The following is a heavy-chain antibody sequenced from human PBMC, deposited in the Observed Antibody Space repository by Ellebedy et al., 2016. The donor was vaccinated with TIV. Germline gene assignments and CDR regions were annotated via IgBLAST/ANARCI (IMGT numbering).Heavy chain of an antibody. J-gene: IGHJ4*02. Sequence: GESLKISCAASGFTFDSYAMNWVRQAPGKGLEWVSGITGGGSNTYYADSVRGRFTISRDNPRNSLFLQMNGLRVEDTAVYYCAKTRYGSGWYYFAYWGQGALVTVSS. CDR1: GFTFDSYA. CDR2: ITGGGSNT. CDR3: AKTRYGSGWYYFAY. V-gene: IGHV3-23*01. D-gene: IGHD6-19*01.